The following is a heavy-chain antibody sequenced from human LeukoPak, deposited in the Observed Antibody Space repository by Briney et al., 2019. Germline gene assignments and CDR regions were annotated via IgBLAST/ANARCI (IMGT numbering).Heavy chain of an antibody. J-gene: IGHJ4*02. CDR1: GVSISSSNSY. V-gene: IGHV4-39*07. D-gene: IGHD1-7*01. Sequence: SETLSLTCTVSGVSISSSNSYWGWIRQPPGKGLEWIGSIYYSGNTYYNASLKSRVTISVDTSKNQFSLKLRSVTAADTAVYYCARLYGNYQNYFDYWGQGTLVTVSS. CDR3: ARLYGNYQNYFDY. CDR2: IYYSGNT.